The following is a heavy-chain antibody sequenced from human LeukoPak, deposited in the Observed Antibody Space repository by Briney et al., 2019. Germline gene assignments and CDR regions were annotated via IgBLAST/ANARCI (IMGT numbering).Heavy chain of an antibody. CDR2: IYYRGST. D-gene: IGHD3-3*01. J-gene: IGHJ4*02. CDR1: GGSISGYY. Sequence: SETLSLTCTVSGGSISGYYWSWIRQSPGKGLEWIGYIYYRGSTNYNPSLKSRVTISVDTSRSQLSLKLSSVTAADTAVYYCARGDYDFWSGNWRFDTWGQGTLVTVSS. CDR3: ARGDYDFWSGNWRFDT. V-gene: IGHV4-59*01.